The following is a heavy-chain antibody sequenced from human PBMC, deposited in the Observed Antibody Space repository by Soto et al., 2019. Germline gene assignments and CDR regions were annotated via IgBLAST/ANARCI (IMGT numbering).Heavy chain of an antibody. CDR2: IYYSGRT. CDR1: GGSISSRSYY. J-gene: IGHJ4*02. CDR3: ASLLYDSSGYYYFDY. D-gene: IGHD3-22*01. V-gene: IGHV4-39*01. Sequence: SETLSLTCTVSGGSISSRSYYWGWIRRPPGKGLEWIGSIYYSGRTYDNPSLKSRVSTSVETSKNQFSLKLSSVTAADTAVYFCASLLYDSSGYYYFDYWGQGILVTVSS.